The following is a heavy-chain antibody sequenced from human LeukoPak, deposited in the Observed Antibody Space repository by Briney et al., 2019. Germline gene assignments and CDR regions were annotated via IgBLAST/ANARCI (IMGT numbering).Heavy chain of an antibody. Sequence: GGSLRLSCAASGFTFSSYCMSWARHAPGKGLEWVANIKQDGCQTYYVHSVKGRFTISRDNAKNSLYLKMNSLRAEDTAVYYCARDSVTTYFDYWGQGTLVTVSS. CDR1: GFTFSSYC. CDR3: ARDSVTTYFDY. D-gene: IGHD4-11*01. CDR2: IKQDGCQT. J-gene: IGHJ4*02. V-gene: IGHV3-7*01.